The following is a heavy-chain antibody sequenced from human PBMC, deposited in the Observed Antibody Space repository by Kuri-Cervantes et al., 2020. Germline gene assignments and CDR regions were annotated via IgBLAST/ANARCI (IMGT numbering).Heavy chain of an antibody. Sequence: GGSLRLSCAASGFTFSSYAMHWVRQAPGKGLEWVSYISSSSSTIYYADSVKGRFTISRDNSKNTLYLQMNSLRAEDTAVYYCAKDFPKPKDGRYYYGMDVWGQGTTVTVSS. J-gene: IGHJ6*02. CDR1: GFTFSSYA. CDR3: AKDFPKPKDGRYYYGMDV. V-gene: IGHV3-48*01. CDR2: ISSSSSTI.